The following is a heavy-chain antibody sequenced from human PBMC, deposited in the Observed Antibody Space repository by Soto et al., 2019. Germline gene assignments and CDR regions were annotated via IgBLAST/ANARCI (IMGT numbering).Heavy chain of an antibody. CDR3: AAESWSGSGSSFALDI. V-gene: IGHV1-58*01. J-gene: IGHJ3*02. CDR2: IVVGSGNT. CDR1: GFTFTSSA. Sequence: GASVKVSCKASGFTFTSSAVQWVRQARGQRLEWIGWIVVGSGNTNYAQKFQERVTITRDMSTSTAYMELSSLRSEDTAVYYCAAESWSGSGSSFALDIWGQGTMVTVSS. D-gene: IGHD3-10*01.